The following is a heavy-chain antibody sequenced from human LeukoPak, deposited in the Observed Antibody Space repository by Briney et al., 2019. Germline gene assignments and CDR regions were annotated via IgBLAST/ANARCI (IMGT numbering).Heavy chain of an antibody. D-gene: IGHD1-1*01. CDR1: GYTFTSYY. Sequence: ASVKVSCKASGYTFTSYYMHWVRQAPGQGLEWMGMISPSGASTSYAQKFQGRVTMTRDVSTSTVYMELSSLRSEDTAVYYCARHTTGYNSPRDSFNIWGQGTTVTVSS. CDR3: ARHTTGYNSPRDSFNI. J-gene: IGHJ3*02. CDR2: ISPSGAST. V-gene: IGHV1-46*01.